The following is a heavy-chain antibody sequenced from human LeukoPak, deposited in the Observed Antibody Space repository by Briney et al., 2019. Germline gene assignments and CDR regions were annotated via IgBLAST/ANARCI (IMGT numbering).Heavy chain of an antibody. Sequence: AAVKVSCKLSGYTLTELSMHWVRQAPAKGLEWMGGFDPEDGETIYAQKFQGRVTITADKSTSTAYMELSSLRSEDTAVYYCARDTYRWNDVPYYYYMDVWGKGTTVTVSS. CDR1: GYTLTELS. J-gene: IGHJ6*03. V-gene: IGHV1-24*01. CDR2: FDPEDGET. CDR3: ARDTYRWNDVPYYYYMDV. D-gene: IGHD1-1*01.